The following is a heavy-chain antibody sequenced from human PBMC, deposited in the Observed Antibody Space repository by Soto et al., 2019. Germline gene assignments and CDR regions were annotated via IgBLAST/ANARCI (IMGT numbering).Heavy chain of an antibody. CDR2: IYPGDSDT. D-gene: IGHD3-16*01. J-gene: IGHJ6*02. CDR1: GYSFTSYW. Sequence: PRESLKISCKGSGYSFTSYWIGWVRQMPGKGLEWMGIIYPGDSDTRYSPSFQGQVTISADKSISTAYLQWSSLKASDTAMYYCARRGGPPSGYYYYGMDVWGQGTTVTVSS. CDR3: ARRGGPPSGYYYYGMDV. V-gene: IGHV5-51*01.